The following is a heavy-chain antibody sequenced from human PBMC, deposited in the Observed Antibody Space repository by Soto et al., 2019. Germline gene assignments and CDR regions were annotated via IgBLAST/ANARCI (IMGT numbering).Heavy chain of an antibody. D-gene: IGHD1-1*01. Sequence: SETLSLTCAVYGGSFSGYYWSWIRQPPGKGLEWIGEINHSGRTNYNPSLKSRVTISVDTSKNQFSLKLSSVTAADTAVYYCARGRWNDVHYYYYYMDVWGKGTTVTVSS. CDR1: GGSFSGYY. CDR2: INHSGRT. CDR3: ARGRWNDVHYYYYYMDV. V-gene: IGHV4-34*01. J-gene: IGHJ6*03.